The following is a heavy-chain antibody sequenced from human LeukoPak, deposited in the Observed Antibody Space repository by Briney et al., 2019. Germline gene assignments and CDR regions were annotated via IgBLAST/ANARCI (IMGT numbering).Heavy chain of an antibody. CDR3: ARGHDREYYYGSGSYSPFWY. V-gene: IGHV3-30-3*01. J-gene: IGHJ4*02. CDR1: GFTFSSYA. D-gene: IGHD3-10*01. Sequence: GRSLRLSCAASGFTFSSYAMHWVRQAPGKGLEWVAVISYDGSNKYYADSVKGRFTISRDNSKNTLYLQMNSLRAEDTAVYYCARGHDREYYYGSGSYSPFWYWGQGTLVTVSS. CDR2: ISYDGSNK.